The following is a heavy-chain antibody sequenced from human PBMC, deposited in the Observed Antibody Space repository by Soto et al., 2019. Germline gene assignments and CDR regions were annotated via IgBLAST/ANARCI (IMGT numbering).Heavy chain of an antibody. CDR2: IYYSGST. D-gene: IGHD3-22*01. CDR3: ARGYDSSGYYEAVDY. Sequence: PSETLSLTCTVSGGSISSGDYYWSWIRQPPGKGLEWIGYIYYSGSTYYNPSLKSRVTISVDTSKNQFSLKLSSVTAADTAVYYCARGYDSSGYYEAVDYWGQGTLGTVSS. V-gene: IGHV4-30-4*01. J-gene: IGHJ4*02. CDR1: GGSISSGDYY.